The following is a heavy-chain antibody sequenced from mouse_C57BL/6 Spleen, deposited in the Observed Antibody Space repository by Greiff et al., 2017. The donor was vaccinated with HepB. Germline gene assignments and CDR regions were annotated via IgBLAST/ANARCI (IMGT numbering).Heavy chain of an antibody. D-gene: IGHD2-5*01. CDR3: ARWGSNYEDAMDY. CDR1: GFTFTDYY. V-gene: IGHV7-3*01. J-gene: IGHJ4*01. CDR2: IRNKANGYTT. Sequence: DVKLVESGGGLVQPGGSLSLSCAASGFTFTDYYMSWVRQPPGKALEWLGFIRNKANGYTTEYSASVKGRFTISRDNSQSILYLQMNALRAEDSATYYCARWGSNYEDAMDYWGQGTSVTVSS.